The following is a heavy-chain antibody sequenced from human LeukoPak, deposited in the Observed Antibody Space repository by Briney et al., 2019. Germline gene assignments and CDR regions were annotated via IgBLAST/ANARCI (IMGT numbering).Heavy chain of an antibody. V-gene: IGHV4-39*01. CDR2: IYYSGST. CDR3: ARHRVGVTYGGPNYFDY. CDR1: GVSISSSSYY. Sequence: PSETLSLTCTVSGVSISSSSYYWGWIRQPPGKGLEWIGSIYYSGSTYYNPSLKSRVTISVDTSKNQFSLKLSSVTAADTAVYYCARHRVGVTYGGPNYFDYWGQGTLVTVSS. J-gene: IGHJ4*02. D-gene: IGHD1-26*01.